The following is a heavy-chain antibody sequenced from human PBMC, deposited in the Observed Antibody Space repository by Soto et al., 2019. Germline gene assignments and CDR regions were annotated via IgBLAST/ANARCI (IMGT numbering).Heavy chain of an antibody. V-gene: IGHV3-53*04. D-gene: IGHD6-19*01. CDR1: GFTVSSNY. CDR3: ARVMGAGAGGGEYYYYSYMDV. Sequence: EVQLVESGGGLVQPGGSLRLSCAASGFTVSSNYMSWVRQAPGKGLEWVSVIYSGGSTYYADSVKGRFTISRHNSKNMLYLQRNSRRAEDTAVDYCARVMGAGAGGGEYYYYSYMDVWGKGTTVTVSS. J-gene: IGHJ6*03. CDR2: IYSGGST.